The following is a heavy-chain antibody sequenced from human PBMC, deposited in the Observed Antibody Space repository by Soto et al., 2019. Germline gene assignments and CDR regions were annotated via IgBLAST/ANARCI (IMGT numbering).Heavy chain of an antibody. V-gene: IGHV3-33*01. CDR1: GFTFGSYG. Sequence: QVQLVESGGGVVRPGGSLRLSCEASGFTFGSYGMHWVRQAPGKGLEWVALIWYDGSHENYADSVKGRLTISRDNFNNTLFLQMSSLRVEDTAVYYCARAPGTGMAYYDRWGQGTRVTVSS. J-gene: IGHJ4*02. CDR3: ARAPGTGMAYYDR. CDR2: IWYDGSHE. D-gene: IGHD5-18*01.